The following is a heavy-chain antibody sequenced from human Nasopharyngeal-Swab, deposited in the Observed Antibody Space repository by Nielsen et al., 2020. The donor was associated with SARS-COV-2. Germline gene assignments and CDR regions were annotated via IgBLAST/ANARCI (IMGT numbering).Heavy chain of an antibody. CDR3: ARTYSSSSPYYYYGMDV. V-gene: IGHV1-18*01. D-gene: IGHD6-6*01. CDR2: ISAYNGNT. J-gene: IGHJ6*02. Sequence: WVRQASGQGLEWMGWISAYNGNTNYAQKLQGRVTMTTDTSTSTAYMELRSLRSDDTAVYYCARTYSSSSPYYYYGMDVWGQGTTVTVSS.